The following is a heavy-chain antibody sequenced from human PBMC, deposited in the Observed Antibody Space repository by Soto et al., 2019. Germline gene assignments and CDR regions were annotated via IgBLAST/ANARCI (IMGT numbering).Heavy chain of an antibody. CDR3: AKGGYYYDTSGPTFEY. J-gene: IGHJ4*02. CDR1: GFTFSSYA. D-gene: IGHD3-22*01. V-gene: IGHV3-23*01. Sequence: EVQLLESGGDLIQPGGSLRLSCAAFGFTFSSYAMSWVRQAPGKGLEWVSSISGSGGTSYYADSVKGRFTLSRDNSKNTLYLQLNSLGAEDTAVYYCAKGGYYYDTSGPTFEYWGQGTLVTVSS. CDR2: ISGSGGTS.